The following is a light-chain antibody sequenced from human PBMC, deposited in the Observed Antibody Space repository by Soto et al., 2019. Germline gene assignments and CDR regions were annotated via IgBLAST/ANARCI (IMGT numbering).Light chain of an antibody. CDR1: RGDVGGYNF. V-gene: IGLV2-14*01. Sequence: QSALTQPASVSGSPGPSITISCTGTRGDVGGYNFVSWYQQHPGKAPKLMIYDVSNRPSGVSHRFSGSKSGNTASLTISGLQAEDEADYYCSADTTSTTLFGGGTKLTVL. J-gene: IGLJ2*01. CDR2: DVS. CDR3: SADTTSTTL.